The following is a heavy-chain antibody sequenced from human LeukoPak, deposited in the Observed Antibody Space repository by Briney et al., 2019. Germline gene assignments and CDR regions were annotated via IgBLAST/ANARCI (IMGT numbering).Heavy chain of an antibody. D-gene: IGHD2-15*01. CDR1: GFTVSSNY. CDR3: ARDSRRILPSD. Sequence: GGSLRLSCAASGFTVSSNYMSWVRQAPGKGLEWVSVIYSGGSTYYADSVKGRFTISRDNSKNTLYLQMNSLRAEDTAVYYCARDSRRILPSDWGQGTLVTVSS. V-gene: IGHV3-66*01. CDR2: IYSGGST. J-gene: IGHJ4*02.